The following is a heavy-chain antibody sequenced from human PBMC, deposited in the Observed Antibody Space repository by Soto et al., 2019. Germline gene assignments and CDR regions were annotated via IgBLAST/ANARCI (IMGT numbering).Heavy chain of an antibody. Sequence: WQTLSLTFVISGVRVSINSAGWNWTRQSPSRGLEWLGRTYYKSKWNNDYALSVKSRITINPDTSKSQFSLHLYAVTPEDTAVYYCTGSTWFRGMDVGGRGTPLTVS. CDR1: GVRVSINSAG. J-gene: IGHJ6*02. CDR2: TYYKSKWNN. CDR3: TGSTWFRGMDV. V-gene: IGHV6-1*01. D-gene: IGHD2-2*01.